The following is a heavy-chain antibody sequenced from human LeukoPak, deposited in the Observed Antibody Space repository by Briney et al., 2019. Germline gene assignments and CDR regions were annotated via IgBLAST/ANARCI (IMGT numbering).Heavy chain of an antibody. V-gene: IGHV4-4*07. Sequence: PSETLSLTCTFSGGSISNNYWSWIRQPAGKGLEWIGLIATSGSTNYNPSLRGRLTMSIDTSKNQFSLKLRSVTAADTAVYYCARDMAVAPYNWFDPWGQGTLVTVSS. CDR3: ARDMAVAPYNWFDP. D-gene: IGHD6-19*01. CDR2: IATSGST. CDR1: GGSISNNY. J-gene: IGHJ5*02.